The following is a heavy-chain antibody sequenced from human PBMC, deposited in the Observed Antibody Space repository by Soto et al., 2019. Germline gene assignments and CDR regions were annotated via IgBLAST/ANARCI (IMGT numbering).Heavy chain of an antibody. J-gene: IGHJ5*02. CDR3: VRGGHGSGSYLGAS. CDR1: GYSFKTYW. D-gene: IGHD3-10*01. CDR2: IRQDGGAQ. V-gene: IGHV3-7*03. Sequence: PWCSPRLACVACGYSFKTYWMSWARKATGKGLEWVANIRQDGGAQYYVDSVKGRFTISRDNAKNSVYLQMDSLRVEDTAVYYCVRGGHGSGSYLGASWGQGILVTVSS.